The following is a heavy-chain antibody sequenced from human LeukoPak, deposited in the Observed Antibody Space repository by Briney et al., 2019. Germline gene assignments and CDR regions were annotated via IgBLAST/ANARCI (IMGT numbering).Heavy chain of an antibody. CDR2: IYYTGTT. D-gene: IGHD2-2*01. CDR3: ARFSLDCSTASCYLTY. Sequence: SETLSLTCTVSGGSLSSHYWSWIRQPPGKGLELIGHIYYTGTTYYNPSLNNRVTISLDASRNQFSLKLTSVTAADTAVYYCARFSLDCSTASCYLTYWGQGTLVTVSS. J-gene: IGHJ4*02. CDR1: GGSLSSHY. V-gene: IGHV4-59*11.